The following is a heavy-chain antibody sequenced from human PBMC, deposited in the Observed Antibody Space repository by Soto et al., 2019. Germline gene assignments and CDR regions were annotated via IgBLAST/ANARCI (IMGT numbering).Heavy chain of an antibody. D-gene: IGHD2-2*01. V-gene: IGHV1-18*01. J-gene: IGHJ5*02. Sequence: GASVKVSCKASGYTFTSYGISWVRQAPGQGLEWMGWISAYNGNTNYAQKLQGRVTMTTDTSTSTAYMELRSLRSDDTAVYYCARRYCSSTSCYYNWFDPWGQGTLVTVSS. CDR1: GYTFTSYG. CDR3: ARRYCSSTSCYYNWFDP. CDR2: ISAYNGNT.